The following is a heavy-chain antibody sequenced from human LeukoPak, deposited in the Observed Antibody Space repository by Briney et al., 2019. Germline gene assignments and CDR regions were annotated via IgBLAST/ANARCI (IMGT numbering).Heavy chain of an antibody. CDR2: IHQNGGTE. CDR3: ARDLSSQDAF. Sequence: PGGSLRLSCAASGFTFSNYWMSWVRQAPGEGLEWVACIHQNGGTEYYVDSVKGRFAISRDNSKNSLHLQMSSLTVEDTAVYYCARDLSSQDAFWGQGTLVIVSS. CDR1: GFTFSNYW. V-gene: IGHV3-7*03. J-gene: IGHJ4*02. D-gene: IGHD6-13*01.